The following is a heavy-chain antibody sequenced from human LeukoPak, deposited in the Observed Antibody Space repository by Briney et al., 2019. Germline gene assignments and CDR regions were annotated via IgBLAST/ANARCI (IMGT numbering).Heavy chain of an antibody. D-gene: IGHD6-6*01. V-gene: IGHV4-39*07. CDR2: IYYSGST. Sequence: SETLSLTCTVSGGSISSSSYYWGWIRQPPGKGLEWIGSIYYSGSTYYNPSLKSRVTISVDTSKNQFSLKLSSVTAADTAVYYCARLRPGSGAFDIWGQGTMVTVSS. CDR1: GGSISSSSYY. J-gene: IGHJ3*02. CDR3: ARLRPGSGAFDI.